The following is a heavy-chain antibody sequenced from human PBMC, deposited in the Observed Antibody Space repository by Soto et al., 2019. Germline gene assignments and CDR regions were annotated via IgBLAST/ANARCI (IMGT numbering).Heavy chain of an antibody. J-gene: IGHJ4*02. D-gene: IGHD5-18*01. V-gene: IGHV3-74*01. Sequence: EVQLVESGGGLVQPVWSLRLSCAASGFSLSDYWMHWVRQAPGEGLVWLSRITRDGSSTNYAESVKGRFTISRDNAKNTLYLQVNSLRGEDTAVYYCARGANGYYYFDYWGQGTLVTVSS. CDR1: GFSLSDYW. CDR3: ARGANGYYYFDY. CDR2: ITRDGSST.